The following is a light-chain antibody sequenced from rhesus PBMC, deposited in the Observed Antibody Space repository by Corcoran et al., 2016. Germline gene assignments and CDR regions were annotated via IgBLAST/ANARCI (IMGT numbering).Light chain of an antibody. CDR3: QQESNWPLT. CDR2: DAS. J-gene: IGKJ4*01. Sequence: EIVMTQSPATLSLSPGERATLSCRASQSVSSNLAWFQQKPGQAPRLLIYDASNRATGIPDRVSGSGSGTDCTLTISSLEPEDVGIYYCQQESNWPLTFGGGTKVEIK. CDR1: QSVSSN. V-gene: IGKV3-35*01.